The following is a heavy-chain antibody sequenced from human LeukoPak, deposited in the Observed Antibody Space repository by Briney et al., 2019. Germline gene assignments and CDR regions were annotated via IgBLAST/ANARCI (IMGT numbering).Heavy chain of an antibody. D-gene: IGHD2-15*01. CDR1: GFTFSSYG. V-gene: IGHV3-30*18. CDR3: AKAREVVVAATPTQH. CDR2: ISYDGSNK. J-gene: IGHJ1*01. Sequence: GGSLRLSCAASGFTFSSYGMHWVRQAPGKGLEWVAVISYDGSNKYYADSVKGRFTISRDNTKNTLYLQMNSLRAEHTAVYYCAKAREVVVAATPTQHWGQGTLVTVSS.